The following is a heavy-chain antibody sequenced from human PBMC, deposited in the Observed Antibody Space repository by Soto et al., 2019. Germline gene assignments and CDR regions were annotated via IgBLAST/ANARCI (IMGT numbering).Heavy chain of an antibody. CDR1: GFTFSSYG. Sequence: GGSLRLSCAASGFTFSSYGMHWVRQAPGKGLEWVAVISYDGSNKYYADSVKGRFTISRDNSKNTLYLQMNSLRAEDTAVYYCAKNFDYWGQGTLVTVSS. J-gene: IGHJ4*02. CDR2: ISYDGSNK. V-gene: IGHV3-30*18. CDR3: AKNFDY.